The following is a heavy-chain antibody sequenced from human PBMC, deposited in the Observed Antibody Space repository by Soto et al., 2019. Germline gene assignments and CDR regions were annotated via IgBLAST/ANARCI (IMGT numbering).Heavy chain of an antibody. CDR1: GGSFSGYY. CDR3: ARVSARLTPNFDY. D-gene: IGHD6-6*01. Sequence: SETLSLTCAVYGGSFSGYYWSWIRQPPGKGLEWIGEINHSGSTNYNPSLKSRVTISVDTSKNQFSLKLSSVTAADTAVYYCARVSARLTPNFDYWGQGTLVTVSS. J-gene: IGHJ4*02. V-gene: IGHV4-34*01. CDR2: INHSGST.